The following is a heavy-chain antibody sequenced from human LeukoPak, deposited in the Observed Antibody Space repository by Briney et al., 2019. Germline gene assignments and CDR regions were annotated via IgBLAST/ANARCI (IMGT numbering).Heavy chain of an antibody. J-gene: IGHJ6*02. V-gene: IGHV3-23*01. CDR3: AREYGTDYYYGMDV. D-gene: IGHD3/OR15-3a*01. CDR2: IIDTGHSA. Sequence: GGSLRLSCAASGFTFSSYAMTWVRQAPGKGLEWVSTIIDTGHSAYYADSVKGRFTISRDSSKNTLYLQMNSLRAEDTAVYYCAREYGTDYYYGMDVWGQGTTVTVSS. CDR1: GFTFSSYA.